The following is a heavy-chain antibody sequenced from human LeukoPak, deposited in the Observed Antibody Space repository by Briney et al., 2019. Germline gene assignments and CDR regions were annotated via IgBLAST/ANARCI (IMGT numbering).Heavy chain of an antibody. Sequence: GSLRLSCAASGFTVSSNYMSWVRQAPGKGLEWVSVIYSGGNTYYADSVKGRFTISRDNSKNTLYLQMNSLRAEDTAVYYCAKARNTGRRTFYYFDYWGQGTLVTVSS. CDR1: GFTVSSNY. CDR3: AKARNTGRRTFYYFDY. V-gene: IGHV3-53*01. J-gene: IGHJ4*02. D-gene: IGHD1-26*01. CDR2: IYSGGNT.